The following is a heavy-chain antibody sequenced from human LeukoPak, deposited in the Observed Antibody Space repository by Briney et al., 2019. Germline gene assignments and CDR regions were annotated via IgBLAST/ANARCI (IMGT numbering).Heavy chain of an antibody. CDR2: IIPIFGTA. CDR1: GGTFSSYA. Sequence: SVKVSCKASGGTFSSYAISWVRQAPGQGLEWMGGIIPIFGTANYAQKFQGRVTITADESTSTAYMELSSLRSEDTAVYYCARGFRSGLPSGLAYMDVWGKGTTVTVSS. D-gene: IGHD3-3*01. J-gene: IGHJ6*03. V-gene: IGHV1-69*13. CDR3: ARGFRSGLPSGLAYMDV.